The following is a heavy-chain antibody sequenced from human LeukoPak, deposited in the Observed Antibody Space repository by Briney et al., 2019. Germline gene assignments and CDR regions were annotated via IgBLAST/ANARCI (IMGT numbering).Heavy chain of an antibody. CDR1: GFTFSTNA. V-gene: IGHV3-23*01. CDR3: AKDRGDYVSFGY. CDR2: ISGSGGST. D-gene: IGHD4-17*01. Sequence: GGSLRLSCAASGFTFSTNAMSWVRQAPGKGLEWVSAISGSGGSTYYADSVKGRFTISRDNSKNTLYLQMNSLRAEDTAVYYCAKDRGDYVSFGYWGQGTLVTVSS. J-gene: IGHJ4*02.